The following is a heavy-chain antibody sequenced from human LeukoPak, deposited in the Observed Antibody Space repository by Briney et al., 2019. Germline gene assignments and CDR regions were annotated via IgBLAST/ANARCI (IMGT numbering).Heavy chain of an antibody. J-gene: IGHJ4*02. D-gene: IGHD2-15*01. Sequence: SETLSLTCAVYGGSFSGYYWSWIRQPPGKGLEWIGEIKHSGSTNYNPSLKSRVTISVDTSKNQFSLKLSSVTAADTAVYYCASSEYCSGGSCYSRPDYWGQGTLVTVSS. CDR1: GGSFSGYY. V-gene: IGHV4-34*01. CDR2: IKHSGST. CDR3: ASSEYCSGGSCYSRPDY.